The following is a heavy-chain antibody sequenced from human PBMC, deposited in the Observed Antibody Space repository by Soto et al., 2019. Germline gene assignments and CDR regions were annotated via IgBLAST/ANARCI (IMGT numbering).Heavy chain of an antibody. J-gene: IGHJ6*02. V-gene: IGHV1-69*06. CDR2: IIPIFGTA. Sequence: ASVKVSCKASGGTFSSYAISWVRQAPGQGLAWMGGIIPIFGTANYAQKFQGRVTITADKSTSTAYMELSSLRSEDTAGYYCASFLDYGDYTVYYYYYGMDVWGQGTTVTVSS. D-gene: IGHD4-17*01. CDR1: GGTFSSYA. CDR3: ASFLDYGDYTVYYYYYGMDV.